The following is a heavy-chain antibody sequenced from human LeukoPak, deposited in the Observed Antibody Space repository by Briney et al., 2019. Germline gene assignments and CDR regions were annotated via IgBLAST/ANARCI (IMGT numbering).Heavy chain of an antibody. CDR1: GGSISSGGYY. V-gene: IGHV4-31*03. CDR3: ARDPRGGENWFDP. D-gene: IGHD3-10*01. Sequence: SETLSLTCTVSGGSISSGGYYWSWIRQHPGKGLEWIGYIYYSGSTYYNPSLKSRVTISVDTSKNQFSLKLSSVTAADTAVYYCARDPRGGENWFDPWGQGTLVTVSS. CDR2: IYYSGST. J-gene: IGHJ5*02.